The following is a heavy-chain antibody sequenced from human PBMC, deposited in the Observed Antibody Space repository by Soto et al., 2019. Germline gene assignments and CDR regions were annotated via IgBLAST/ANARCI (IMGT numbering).Heavy chain of an antibody. CDR2: ISTNGGST. V-gene: IGHV3-64D*06. Sequence: LRLSCAASGFTFSSYGMHWVRQAPGKGLEYVSSISTNGGSTHYADSVKGRFTISRDNSKNTQYLQMSSLRADDTAVYYCVKGEYYYDSSGYYPFDYWGQGTLVTVSS. D-gene: IGHD3-22*01. CDR1: GFTFSSYG. CDR3: VKGEYYYDSSGYYPFDY. J-gene: IGHJ4*02.